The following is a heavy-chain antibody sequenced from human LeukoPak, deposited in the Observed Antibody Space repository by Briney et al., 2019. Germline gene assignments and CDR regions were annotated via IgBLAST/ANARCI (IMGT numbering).Heavy chain of an antibody. CDR3: AKGESIAIDAFDI. CDR2: ISAYNGNT. Sequence: GASVKVSCKASGYTFTSYGISWVRQAPGQGLEWMGWISAYNGNTNYAQKLQGRVTMTTDTSTTTAYMELRSLRAEDTAVYYCAKGESIAIDAFDIWGQGTMVTVSS. J-gene: IGHJ3*02. D-gene: IGHD6-6*01. V-gene: IGHV1-18*01. CDR1: GYTFTSYG.